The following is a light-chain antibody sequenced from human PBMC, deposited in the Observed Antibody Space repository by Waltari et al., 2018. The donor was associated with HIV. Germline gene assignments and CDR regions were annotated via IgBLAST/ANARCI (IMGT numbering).Light chain of an antibody. CDR2: SAS. Sequence: DIVMTQSPATLSVSPGERATLPCRASQSVSSNLALYQQKPGQAPRLLIYSASTSATGIPARFSGSGSGTEFTLTISSLQSEDFAVYYCQQYNNWPYTFGQGTKLEIK. CDR1: QSVSSN. CDR3: QQYNNWPYT. J-gene: IGKJ2*01. V-gene: IGKV3-15*01.